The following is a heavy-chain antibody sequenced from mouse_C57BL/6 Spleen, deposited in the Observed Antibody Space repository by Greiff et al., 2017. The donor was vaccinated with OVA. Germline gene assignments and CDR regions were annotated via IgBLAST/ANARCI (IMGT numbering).Heavy chain of an antibody. V-gene: IGHV1-54*01. D-gene: IGHD4-1*01. J-gene: IGHJ3*01. CDR3: AKRGLTEAWFAY. CDR2: INPGSGGT. Sequence: QVQLKESGAELVRPGTSVKVSCKASGYAFTNYLIEWVKQRPGQGLEWIGVINPGSGGTNYNEKFKGKATLTAAKSSSTAYMQLSSLTSEDSAVYFCAKRGLTEAWFAYWGQGTLVTVSA. CDR1: GYAFTNYL.